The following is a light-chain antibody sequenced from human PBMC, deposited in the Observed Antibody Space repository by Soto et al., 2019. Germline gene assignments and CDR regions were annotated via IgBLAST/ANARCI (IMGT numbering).Light chain of an antibody. Sequence: DVVMTQSPLSLTVTLGQPASISCKSSQSLVYTDGHTYLNWFHQRPGQSPRRLIYKVSTRESGVPDRFSGGGSGTDFTLKIDSVEAEDVGVYYCMQGTHWPLTIGGGTTVEIK. J-gene: IGKJ4*01. CDR1: QSLVYTDGHTY. CDR3: MQGTHWPLT. V-gene: IGKV2-30*01. CDR2: KVS.